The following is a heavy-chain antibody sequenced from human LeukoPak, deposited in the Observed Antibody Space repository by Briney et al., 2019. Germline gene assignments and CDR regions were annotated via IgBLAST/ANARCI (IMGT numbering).Heavy chain of an antibody. CDR1: GFTFSSYA. Sequence: GGSLRLSCAASGFTFSSYAMHWIRQAAGKGLEWVAVVSYDGSNKYYADSVKGRFTISRDNSKNTLYLQMNSLRAEDTAVYYCARGSWRLVRGAASFESWGQGTLVTVSS. J-gene: IGHJ4*02. CDR3: ARGSWRLVRGAASFES. D-gene: IGHD3-10*01. CDR2: VSYDGSNK. V-gene: IGHV3-30-3*01.